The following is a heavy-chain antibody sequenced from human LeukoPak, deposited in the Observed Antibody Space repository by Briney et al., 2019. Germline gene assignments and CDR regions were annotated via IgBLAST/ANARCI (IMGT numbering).Heavy chain of an antibody. CDR1: GYTFTSYG. CDR2: ISAYNGNT. CDR3: ARLGTYYYDSSGYYYGYFDY. Sequence: ASVKVSCKASGYTFTSYGISWVRQAPGQGLEWMGWISAYNGNTNYAQKLQGRVTMTTDTSTSTAYMELRSLRSDDTAVYYCARLGTYYYDSSGYYYGYFDYWGQGTLVTVSS. J-gene: IGHJ4*02. D-gene: IGHD3-22*01. V-gene: IGHV1-18*01.